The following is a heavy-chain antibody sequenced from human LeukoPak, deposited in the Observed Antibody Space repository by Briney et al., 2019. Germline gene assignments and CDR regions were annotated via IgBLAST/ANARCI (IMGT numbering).Heavy chain of an antibody. J-gene: IGHJ6*03. CDR3: ARGPVEYSSSSGYYYYYMDV. CDR2: ITPIFGTA. D-gene: IGHD6-6*01. V-gene: IGHV1-69*13. Sequence: ASVKVSCKASGGTFSSYAISWVRQAPGQGLEWMGGITPIFGTANYAQKFQGRVTITADESTSTAYMELSSLRSEDTAVYYCARGPVEYSSSSGYYYYYMDVWGKGTTVTVSS. CDR1: GGTFSSYA.